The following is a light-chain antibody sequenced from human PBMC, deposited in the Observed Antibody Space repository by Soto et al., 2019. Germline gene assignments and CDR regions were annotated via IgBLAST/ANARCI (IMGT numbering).Light chain of an antibody. CDR2: EVS. J-gene: IGLJ1*01. CDR1: SSDTAGYNY. V-gene: IGLV2-14*01. Sequence: QSALTQPASVSGSPGQSITISCTGTSSDTAGYNYVSWYQQHPGKAPKLMIYEVSNRPSGVSNRFSGSQSGNTASLTISGLQAEDEANYYCSSYTTSNPPLNVFGTGTKLTVL. CDR3: SSYTTSNPPLNV.